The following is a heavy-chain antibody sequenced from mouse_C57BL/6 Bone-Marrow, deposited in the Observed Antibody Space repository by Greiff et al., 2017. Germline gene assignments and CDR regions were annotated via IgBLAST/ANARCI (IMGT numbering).Heavy chain of an antibody. V-gene: IGHV14-4*01. CDR3: SSFDGNYFDF. J-gene: IGHJ2*01. CDR2: IDPEIGDT. D-gene: IGHD2-3*01. Sequence: EVKLMESGAELVRPGASVKLSCTASGFNIKDDYIHWVKQRPEQGLEWLGWIDPEIGDTEYASKFQGKATITSDTSSNTAYLQLSSLTSEDTAVYYCSSFDGNYFDFWGQGTPLTVAS. CDR1: GFNIKDDY.